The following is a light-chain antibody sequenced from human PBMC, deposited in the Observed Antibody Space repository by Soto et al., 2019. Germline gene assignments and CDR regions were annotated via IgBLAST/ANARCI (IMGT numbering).Light chain of an antibody. J-gene: IGKJ4*01. CDR3: QEYYSSRLT. CDR2: WAS. CDR1: QSISYSSNNKNY. V-gene: IGKV4-1*01. Sequence: DFVMTQSPDSLAVSLGERATINCKSSQSISYSSNNKNYLAWYQVKPGQPPKLLINWASTRESGVPDRFSGSGSGTDFTLTISSLQAEDVAVYYCQEYYSSRLTFGGGTKVDIK.